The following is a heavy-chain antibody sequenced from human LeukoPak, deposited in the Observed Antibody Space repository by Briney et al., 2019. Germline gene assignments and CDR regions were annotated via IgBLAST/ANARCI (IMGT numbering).Heavy chain of an antibody. Sequence: GASVKLSCKASGYTFTSFSMNWVRQAPGQGLEWMGWISTNTGNPTYAQGITGRFVFSLDTSVSTAYLQISSLKADDTAVYYCARGRGAAGTRTYYFDYWGRGTLVTVSS. CDR2: ISTNTGNP. J-gene: IGHJ4*02. V-gene: IGHV7-4-1*02. CDR3: ARGRGAAGTRTYYFDY. CDR1: GYTFTSFS. D-gene: IGHD6-13*01.